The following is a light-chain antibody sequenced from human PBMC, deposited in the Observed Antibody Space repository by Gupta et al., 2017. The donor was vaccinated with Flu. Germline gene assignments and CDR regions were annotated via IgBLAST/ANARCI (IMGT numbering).Light chain of an antibody. CDR2: EAS. V-gene: IGKV3-20*01. Sequence: RATLSCRASQSLADNSVAWYQQKAGQPPRLLIYEASTRAAGVPDRISGSGSGTDFTLTISRLEPEDAAVYFCQQYGHSPLFGFGPGTKVDIK. J-gene: IGKJ3*01. CDR1: QSLADNS. CDR3: QQYGHSPLFG.